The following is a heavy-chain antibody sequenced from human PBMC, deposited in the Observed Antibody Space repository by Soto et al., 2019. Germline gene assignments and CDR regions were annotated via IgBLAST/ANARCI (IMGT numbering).Heavy chain of an antibody. CDR3: VLGLVGSTGPDFDY. V-gene: IGHV3-30*03. Sequence: GGSLRLSCAASGFTFSSYGMHWVRQAPGKGLEWVAVISYDGSNKYYADSVKGRFTISRDNSKNTLYLQMNSLRAEDTAVYYCVLGLVGSTGPDFDYWGQGTLVTVSS. CDR1: GFTFSSYG. CDR2: ISYDGSNK. J-gene: IGHJ4*02. D-gene: IGHD1-26*01.